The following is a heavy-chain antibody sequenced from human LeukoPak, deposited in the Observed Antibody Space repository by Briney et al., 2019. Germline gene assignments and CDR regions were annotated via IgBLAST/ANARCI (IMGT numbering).Heavy chain of an antibody. J-gene: IGHJ4*02. CDR3: AREIVSAVAGNFDY. CDR2: ISSSGSTR. CDR1: VFTFSSYQ. Sequence: GGSLRLSCAASVFTFSSYQMNGVPQAPGKGREGVSYISSSGSTRTYTDSVRGRVTISSDNAKNSLYLEMKSLRAEDTAVYYCAREIVSAVAGNFDYWGQGTLVTVSS. D-gene: IGHD6-19*01. V-gene: IGHV3-48*03.